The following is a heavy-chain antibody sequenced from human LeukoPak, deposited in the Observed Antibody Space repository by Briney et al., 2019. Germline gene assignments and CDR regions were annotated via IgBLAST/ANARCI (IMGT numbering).Heavy chain of an antibody. D-gene: IGHD2-2*01. CDR2: IRYDGSNK. CDR3: AKKGLPAAIPDYYYYMDV. J-gene: IGHJ6*03. CDR1: GFTFSSYG. V-gene: IGHV3-30*02. Sequence: GGSLRLSCAASGFTFSSYGMHWVRQAPGKGLEWVAFIRYDGSNKYYADSVKGRFTLSRDNSKNTLYLQMNSLRAEDTAVYYCAKKGLPAAIPDYYYYMDVWGKGTTVTISS.